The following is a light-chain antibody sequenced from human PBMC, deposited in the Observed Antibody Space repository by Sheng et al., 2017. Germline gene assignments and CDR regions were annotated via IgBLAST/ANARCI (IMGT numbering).Light chain of an antibody. J-gene: IGKJ3*01. CDR2: GAS. V-gene: IGKV3-20*01. CDR3: QQFGSLPFT. CDR1: QSVSSGF. Sequence: EIVLTQSPDTLSLSPGEGATLSCRASQSVSSGFLAWFQQKPGQAPTVVIYGASTRATGIPARFSGSGSGTEFTLTISSLQSEDFAVYYCQQFGSLPFTFGPGTKVDIK.